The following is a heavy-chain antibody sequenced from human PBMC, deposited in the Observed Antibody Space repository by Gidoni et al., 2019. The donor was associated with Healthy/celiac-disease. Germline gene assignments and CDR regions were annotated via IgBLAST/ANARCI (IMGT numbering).Heavy chain of an antibody. CDR1: GGTFSSYA. CDR3: ARGRYSYGYPTPYYYGMDV. V-gene: IGHV1-69*06. D-gene: IGHD5-18*01. CDR2: IIPIFGTA. Sequence: QVQLVQSGAEVTKPGSSVKVSCKASGGTFSSYAISWVRQAPGQGLEWMGGIIPIFGTANYAQKFQGRVTITADKSTSTAYMELSSLRSEDTAVYYCARGRYSYGYPTPYYYGMDVWGQGTTVTVSS. J-gene: IGHJ6*02.